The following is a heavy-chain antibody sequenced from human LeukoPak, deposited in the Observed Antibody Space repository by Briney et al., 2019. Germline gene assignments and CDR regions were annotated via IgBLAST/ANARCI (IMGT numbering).Heavy chain of an antibody. CDR1: GFTFSNYW. V-gene: IGHV3-74*03. J-gene: IGHJ4*02. Sequence: GGSLRLSCAASGFTFSNYWMRWVRQAPGKGLVWVSGIKGDGGEITYADSVKGRFTISRDNLKNTLYVEMNSLRVEDTAVYYCAKGHSAHGTGFDYWGQGTLVIVSS. CDR2: IKGDGGEI. CDR3: AKGHSAHGTGFDY. D-gene: IGHD1-1*01.